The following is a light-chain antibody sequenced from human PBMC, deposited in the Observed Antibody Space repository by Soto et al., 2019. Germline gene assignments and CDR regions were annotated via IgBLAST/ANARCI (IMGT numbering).Light chain of an antibody. Sequence: DIQMTQSPSTLSASVGDRVTITCRASQSISSSLAWYQQKPGKAPNLLIYKASSLESGVPSRFSGGGSGTEFTLTISSLQPDDFATYYCQQYNSMWTFGQGTKVEIK. CDR1: QSISSS. V-gene: IGKV1-5*03. CDR2: KAS. J-gene: IGKJ1*01. CDR3: QQYNSMWT.